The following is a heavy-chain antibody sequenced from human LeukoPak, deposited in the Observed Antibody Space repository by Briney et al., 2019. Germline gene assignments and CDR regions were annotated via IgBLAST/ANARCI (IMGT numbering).Heavy chain of an antibody. D-gene: IGHD3-9*01. J-gene: IGHJ4*02. CDR1: GFTFTGHS. CDR2: VSYDEKTI. CDR3: ARGGNRYDILTGAHYFDY. V-gene: IGHV3-30*04. Sequence: GGSLRLSCVASGFTFTGHSMHWVRQAPGKGLEWVAVVSYDEKTIFYADSLKGRFTVSRDNSKNTVYLQMNSLRDEDTAVYYCARGGNRYDILTGAHYFDYWGQGTLVTVSS.